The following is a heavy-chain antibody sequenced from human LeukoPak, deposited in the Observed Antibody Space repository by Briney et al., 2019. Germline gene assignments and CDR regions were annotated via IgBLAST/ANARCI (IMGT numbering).Heavy chain of an antibody. CDR2: ISYDGSNK. D-gene: IGHD5-12*01. CDR3: AKDKYGYENLYYFDY. J-gene: IGHJ4*02. CDR1: VFTFSSYG. V-gene: IGHV3-30*18. Sequence: GGSLRLSCAPSVFTFSSYGVQWGRAAPGEGLGWVGAISYDGSNKYYADSVKGRFTISRDNSKNTLYLQMNSLRAEDTAVYYCAKDKYGYENLYYFDYWGQGTLVTVSS.